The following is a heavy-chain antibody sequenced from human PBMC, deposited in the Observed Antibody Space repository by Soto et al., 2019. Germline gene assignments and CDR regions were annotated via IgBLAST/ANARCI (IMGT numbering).Heavy chain of an antibody. D-gene: IGHD5-12*01. CDR3: ARVSVGYSGYEPFDY. V-gene: IGHV4-59*01. CDR1: GGSISSYY. J-gene: IGHJ4*02. Sequence: SETLSLTCTVSGGSISSYYWSWIRQPPGKGLEWIGYIYYSGSTNYNPSLKSRVTISVDTSKNQFSLKLSSVTAADTAVYYCARVSVGYSGYEPFDYWGQGTLVTV. CDR2: IYYSGST.